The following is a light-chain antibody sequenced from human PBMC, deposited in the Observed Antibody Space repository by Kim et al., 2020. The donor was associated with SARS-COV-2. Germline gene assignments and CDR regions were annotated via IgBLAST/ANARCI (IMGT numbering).Light chain of an antibody. V-gene: IGKV1-33*01. Sequence: SASVGDRVTSTCQASDDIRNHLSWFQQRPGEAPKVLIQGAVDLQTGVPSRFSATGFGTDFTLTITNLQPEDLATYFCQQYFDDVTFGQGTKVDIK. CDR3: QQYFDDVT. CDR2: GAV. CDR1: DDIRNH. J-gene: IGKJ1*01.